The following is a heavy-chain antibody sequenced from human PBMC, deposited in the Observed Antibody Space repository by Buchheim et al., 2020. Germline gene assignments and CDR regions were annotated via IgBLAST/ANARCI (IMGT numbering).Heavy chain of an antibody. CDR3: ATQRRDGYNFWDY. Sequence: QLQLQESGPGLVKPSETLSLTCSVSGDSITSSNHYWGWIRQPPGKGLEWIGNILYNGNTYSSPSLRSRVAVIADTSKNQFSLMLNSVTAADTAVYYCATQRRDGYNFWDYWGQGIL. CDR2: ILYNGNT. V-gene: IGHV4-39*01. CDR1: GDSITSSNHY. D-gene: IGHD5-24*01. J-gene: IGHJ4*02.